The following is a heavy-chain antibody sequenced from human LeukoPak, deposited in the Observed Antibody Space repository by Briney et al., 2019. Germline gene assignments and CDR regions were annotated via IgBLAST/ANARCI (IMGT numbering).Heavy chain of an antibody. CDR3: ARDSGDY. CDR1: GGTFSSYA. J-gene: IGHJ4*02. V-gene: IGHV1-2*04. CDR2: INPNSGGT. Sequence: GSSVKVSCKASGGTFSSYAISWVRQAPGQGLEWMGWINPNSGGTNYAQKFQGWVTMTRDTSISTAYMELSRLRSDDTAVYYCARDSGDYWGQGTLVTVSS.